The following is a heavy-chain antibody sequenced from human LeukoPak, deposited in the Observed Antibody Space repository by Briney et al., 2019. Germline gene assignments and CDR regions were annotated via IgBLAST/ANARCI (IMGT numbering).Heavy chain of an antibody. Sequence: SETLSLTCTVSGDSMSNYYWSWIRQPPGKGLERIGYIYYSGSPKYNPSLKSQVTISVDTSKNQFSLKLSSVTAADTAMYYCARHGFYDFWSGLDPWGQGTLVTVSS. CDR2: IYYSGSP. D-gene: IGHD3-3*01. CDR1: GDSMSNYY. CDR3: ARHGFYDFWSGLDP. J-gene: IGHJ5*02. V-gene: IGHV4-59*08.